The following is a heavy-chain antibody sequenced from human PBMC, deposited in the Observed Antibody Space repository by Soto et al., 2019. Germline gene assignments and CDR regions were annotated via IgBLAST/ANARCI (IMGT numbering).Heavy chain of an antibody. CDR2: ISYDGSNK. V-gene: IGHV3-30-3*01. J-gene: IGHJ4*02. CDR1: GFTFSSYA. CDR3: ARGATVTRKTYFDY. Sequence: GGSLRLSCAASGFTFSSYAMHWVRQAPGKGLEWVAVISYDGSNKYYADSVKGRFTISRDNSKNTLYLQMNSLRAEDTAVYYCARGATVTRKTYFDYWGQGTLVTVSS. D-gene: IGHD4-17*01.